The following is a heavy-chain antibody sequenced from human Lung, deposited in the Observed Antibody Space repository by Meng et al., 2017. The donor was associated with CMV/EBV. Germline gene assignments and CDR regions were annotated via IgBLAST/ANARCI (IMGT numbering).Heavy chain of an antibody. CDR1: SGSFTDSY. Sequence: SETLSLTCAVYSGSFTDSYWTWIRQFPGKGPEWIGEINHSGSVRYNPSLESRVSISADTSKNQFSLNLRSVTAADSAIYFCARRSWSSSSGYHSFCDSWGQETXVTVSS. D-gene: IGHD3-22*01. CDR3: ARRSWSSSSGYHSFCDS. J-gene: IGHJ5*01. CDR2: INHSGSV. V-gene: IGHV4-34*01.